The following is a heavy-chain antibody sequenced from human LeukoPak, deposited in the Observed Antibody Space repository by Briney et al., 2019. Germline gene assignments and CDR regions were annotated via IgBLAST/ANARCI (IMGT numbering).Heavy chain of an antibody. D-gene: IGHD3-10*01. CDR1: GGSISSYY. J-gene: IGHJ4*02. V-gene: IGHV4-59*01. CDR3: ARGVIGEFDY. CDR2: IYYSGST. Sequence: PSETLSLTCTVSGGSISSYYWSWIRQPPGKGLEWIGYIYYSGSTNYNPSLKSRVTISVDTSKNQFSLKLSSVTAADTAVYYCARGVIGEFDYWGQGTLVTVSS.